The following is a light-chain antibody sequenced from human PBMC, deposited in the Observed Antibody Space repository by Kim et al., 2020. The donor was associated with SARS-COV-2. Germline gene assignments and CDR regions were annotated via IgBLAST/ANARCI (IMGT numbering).Light chain of an antibody. J-gene: IGLJ2*01. CDR3: QEWDSSTVV. CDR2: QKS. CDR1: KMENKY. Sequence: VTPGLSASSASSKDKMENKYASWYQQKPGQSPVLVSFQKSRRPSGNPGRCSSSKSGNTATMTSSGTQAMDEADYDSQEWDSSTVVFGGGTQLTVL. V-gene: IGLV3-1*01.